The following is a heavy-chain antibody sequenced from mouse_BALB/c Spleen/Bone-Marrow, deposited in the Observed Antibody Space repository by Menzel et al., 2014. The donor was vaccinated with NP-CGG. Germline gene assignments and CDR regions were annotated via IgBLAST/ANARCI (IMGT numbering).Heavy chain of an antibody. V-gene: IGHV14-3*02. CDR1: GFNIKDTY. D-gene: IGHD1-1*01. Sequence: VHLQQPGAELVKPGASVKLSCTASGFNIKDTYMHWVKQRPEQGLEWIGRIDPANGNTKYDPKFQGKATITADTYSNTAYLQLSSLTSEDTAVYYCARYYYGYYFDYWGQGTTLTVSS. CDR2: IDPANGNT. J-gene: IGHJ2*01. CDR3: ARYYYGYYFDY.